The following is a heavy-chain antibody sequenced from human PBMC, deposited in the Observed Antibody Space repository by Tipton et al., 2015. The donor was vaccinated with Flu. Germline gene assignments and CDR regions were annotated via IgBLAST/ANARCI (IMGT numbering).Heavy chain of an antibody. CDR1: GYSISSGYY. CDR2: IYHTGST. D-gene: IGHD6-13*01. J-gene: IGHJ4*02. V-gene: IGHV4-38-2*02. Sequence: GLVKPSETLSLTCIVSGYSISSGYYWGWIRQPPGKGLEWIGSIYHTGSTYYNPSLKSRVTISVDTSKNQFSLKRSSVTAADTAVYYCARGIYSSSSWYVGRGDPNKNDYRGQGTLVTVSS. CDR3: ARGIYSSSSWYVGRGDPNKNDY.